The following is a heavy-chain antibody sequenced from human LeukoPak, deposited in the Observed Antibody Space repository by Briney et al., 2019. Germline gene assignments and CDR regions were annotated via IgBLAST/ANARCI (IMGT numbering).Heavy chain of an antibody. J-gene: IGHJ4*02. Sequence: ASVTVSCKASGYTFTVYYMHWVRQAPGQGLEWMGWSNPNSGGTNYAQKFQGRVTMTRDTSISTAYMELSRLRSDDTAVYYCARGSKAVAGTFDYWGQGTLVTVSS. D-gene: IGHD6-19*01. CDR2: SNPNSGGT. V-gene: IGHV1-2*02. CDR1: GYTFTVYY. CDR3: ARGSKAVAGTFDY.